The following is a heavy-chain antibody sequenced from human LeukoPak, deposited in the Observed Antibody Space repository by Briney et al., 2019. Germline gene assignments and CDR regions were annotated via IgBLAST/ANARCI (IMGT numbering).Heavy chain of an antibody. Sequence: SQALSLTCAISGDSVSSNSAAWNWIRQSPSRGLEWLGRTYYRSKWYNDYAVSVKSRITINPDTSKNQFSLQLNSVTPDDTAVYYCAREEGEIAAAGDYYYYGMDVWGQGTTVTVSS. CDR2: TYYRSKWYN. J-gene: IGHJ6*02. CDR3: AREEGEIAAAGDYYYYGMDV. V-gene: IGHV6-1*01. CDR1: GDSVSSNSAA. D-gene: IGHD6-13*01.